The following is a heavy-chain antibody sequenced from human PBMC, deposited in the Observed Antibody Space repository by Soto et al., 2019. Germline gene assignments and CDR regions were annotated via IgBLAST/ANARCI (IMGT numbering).Heavy chain of an antibody. J-gene: IGHJ5*02. D-gene: IGHD6-19*01. Sequence: ASVKVSCKASGYTFTSYGISWVRQAPGQGLEWMGWISAYNGNTNYAQKLQGRVTMTTDTSTSTAYMELRSLRSDDTAVYYCARGFEHPSGWYVWFDPWGQGTLVTVPQ. CDR1: GYTFTSYG. CDR2: ISAYNGNT. CDR3: ARGFEHPSGWYVWFDP. V-gene: IGHV1-18*01.